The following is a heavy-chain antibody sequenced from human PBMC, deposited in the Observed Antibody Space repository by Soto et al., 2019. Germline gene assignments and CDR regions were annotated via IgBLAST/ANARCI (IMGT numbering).Heavy chain of an antibody. V-gene: IGHV3-30*18. CDR1: GFTFSSYG. Sequence: QVQLVESGGGVVQPGRSLRLSCAASGFTFSSYGMHWVRQAPGKGLEWVAVISYDGSNKYYADSVKGRFTISRDNSKNTLYLQMNSLRAEDTAVYYCAKDSPIVSTMVREPRGWFDPWGQGTLVTVSS. J-gene: IGHJ5*02. CDR2: ISYDGSNK. CDR3: AKDSPIVSTMVREPRGWFDP. D-gene: IGHD3-10*01.